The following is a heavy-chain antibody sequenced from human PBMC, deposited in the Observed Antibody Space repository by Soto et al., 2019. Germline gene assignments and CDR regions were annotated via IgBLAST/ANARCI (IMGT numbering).Heavy chain of an antibody. D-gene: IGHD5-12*01. CDR3: GRGRSGQIVVFY. Sequence: GASVKVSCKASGYTFTGHYIHWVRQAPEQGPEWMGEIGPESGATRYAQKFQGRVTMTMDMSITTVYMELSNLRPDDTAVYYCGRGRSGQIVVFYWCRGPPVTVYS. CDR2: IGPESGAT. V-gene: IGHV1-2*02. J-gene: IGHJ4*02. CDR1: GYTFTGHY.